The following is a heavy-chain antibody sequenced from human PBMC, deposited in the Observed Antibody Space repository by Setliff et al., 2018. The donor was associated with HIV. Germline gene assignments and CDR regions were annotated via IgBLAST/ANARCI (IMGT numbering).Heavy chain of an antibody. Sequence: SETLSLTCAVYGGSFSGYYWSWIRQPPGKGLEWIGEINHSGSTNYNPSLKSRVTISVDMSKDQFSLKVKSVTAADTAIYYCARDPHYFDRSGYYSYFYFDYWGQGMLVTVSS. V-gene: IGHV4-34*01. CDR2: INHSGST. D-gene: IGHD3-22*01. J-gene: IGHJ4*02. CDR3: ARDPHYFDRSGYYSYFYFDY. CDR1: GGSFSGYY.